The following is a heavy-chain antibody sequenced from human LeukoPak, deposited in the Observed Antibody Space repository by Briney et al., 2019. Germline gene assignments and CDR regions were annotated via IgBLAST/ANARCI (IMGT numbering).Heavy chain of an antibody. CDR1: GFDFSHYG. V-gene: IGHV3-23*01. J-gene: IGHJ4*02. CDR2: FSGTSTLT. Sequence: GGSLRLSCAASGFDFSHYGMSWVRQSPGKGLEWVSTFSGTSTLTYYADSVKGRFTISRDDSKNVLYLQMNSLRAEDTAIYYCAKNGWLRSSGLWGDYWGQGALVTVSS. CDR3: AKNGWLRSSGLWGDY. D-gene: IGHD5-12*01.